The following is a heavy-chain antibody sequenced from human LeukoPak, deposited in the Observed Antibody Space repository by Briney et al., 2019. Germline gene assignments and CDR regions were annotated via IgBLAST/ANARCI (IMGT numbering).Heavy chain of an antibody. CDR2: ISGRGDST. V-gene: IGHV3-23*01. Sequence: PGGSLRLSCAASGFTFSSFAMSWVRQAPGKGLEWVSVISGRGDSTCYADSVKGRFTISRNNSKSTVYLQMNSLRAEDTAVYYCARETGDFDSWGQGTLVIVSS. CDR1: GFTFSSFA. CDR3: ARETGDFDS. D-gene: IGHD7-27*01. J-gene: IGHJ4*02.